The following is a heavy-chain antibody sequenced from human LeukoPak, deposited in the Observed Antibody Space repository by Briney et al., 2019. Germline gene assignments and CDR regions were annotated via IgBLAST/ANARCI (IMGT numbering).Heavy chain of an antibody. J-gene: IGHJ5*02. Sequence: SETLSLTCTVSGGSISSSSFYCGWIRQPPGKGLEWIGSIYYSGSTYYNPSLKSRVTISVDTSKNQFSLKLSSVTAADTAVYYCARRGIVTMVRGAPVSWFDPWGQGTLVTVSS. D-gene: IGHD3-10*01. CDR2: IYYSGST. CDR3: ARRGIVTMVRGAPVSWFDP. V-gene: IGHV4-39*07. CDR1: GGSISSSSFY.